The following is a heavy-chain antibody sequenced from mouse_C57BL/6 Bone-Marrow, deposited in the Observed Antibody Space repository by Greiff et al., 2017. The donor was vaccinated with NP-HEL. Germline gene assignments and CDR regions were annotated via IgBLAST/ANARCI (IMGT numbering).Heavy chain of an antibody. Sequence: QVQLQQPGAELVKPGASVKLSCKASGYTFTSYWMQWVKQRPGQGLEWIGEIDPSDSYTNYNQKFKGKATLTVDTSSSTAYMQLSSLTSEDSAVDYCARYDYGVAYWGQGTLVTVSA. V-gene: IGHV1-50*01. J-gene: IGHJ3*01. CDR1: GYTFTSYW. CDR3: ARYDYGVAY. CDR2: IDPSDSYT. D-gene: IGHD2-4*01.